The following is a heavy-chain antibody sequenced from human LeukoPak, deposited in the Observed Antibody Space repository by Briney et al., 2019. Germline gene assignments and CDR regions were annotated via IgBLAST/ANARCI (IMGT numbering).Heavy chain of an antibody. CDR3: GKDQGYYDSSGYQYYYDY. D-gene: IGHD3-22*01. CDR2: IRYDGSNT. CDR1: GFTFSSYG. J-gene: IGHJ4*02. Sequence: PGGSLRLSCAASGFTFSSYGMHWVRQAPGKGLEWVAFIRYDGSNTYYAESVKGRFTIPRDNSKNTLYLQMNSLRAEDTAVYFCGKDQGYYDSSGYQYYYDYWGQGALVTVSS. V-gene: IGHV3-30*02.